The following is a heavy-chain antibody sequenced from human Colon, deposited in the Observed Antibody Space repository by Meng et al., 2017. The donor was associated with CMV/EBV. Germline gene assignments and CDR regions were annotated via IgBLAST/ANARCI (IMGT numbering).Heavy chain of an antibody. CDR2: ISSSGAYK. V-gene: IGHV3-21*04. D-gene: IGHD3-16*01. J-gene: IGHJ4*02. Sequence: GESLKISCAASGFNFKHYTISWVRQAPGKGLEWISSISSSGAYKYYADSVQGRFTISRDNANSFVFLQMSSLRAEDTAMYFCVRGSGVGESCPGYWGQGTLVTVSS. CDR3: VRGSGVGESCPGY. CDR1: GFNFKHYT.